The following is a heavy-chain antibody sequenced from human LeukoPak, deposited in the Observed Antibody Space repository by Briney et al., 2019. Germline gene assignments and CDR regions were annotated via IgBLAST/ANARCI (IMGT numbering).Heavy chain of an antibody. V-gene: IGHV1-69*13. J-gene: IGHJ6*02. Sequence: ASVKVSCKASGDTFISYAISWVRQAPGQGLEWMGGIIPIFGTANYAQKFQGRVTITADESTSTAYMELSSLRSEDTAVYYWASQKYDFWSGYYSPYYYYYGMDVWGQGTTVTVSS. CDR3: ASQKYDFWSGYYSPYYYYYGMDV. D-gene: IGHD3-3*01. CDR2: IIPIFGTA. CDR1: GDTFISYA.